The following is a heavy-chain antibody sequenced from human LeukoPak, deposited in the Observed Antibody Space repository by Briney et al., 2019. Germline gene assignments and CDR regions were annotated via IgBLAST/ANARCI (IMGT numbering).Heavy chain of an antibody. CDR3: AISGGVAVAIPDYYYSMDV. CDR1: GFTFSSYG. Sequence: GGSLRLSCAASGFTFSSYGMHWVRQAPGKGLEWVAVISYDGSNKYYADSVKGRFTISRDNSKNTLYLQMNSLRAEDTAVYYCAISGGVAVAIPDYYYSMDVWGKGTTVTVSS. J-gene: IGHJ6*03. CDR2: ISYDGSNK. V-gene: IGHV3-30*03. D-gene: IGHD6-19*01.